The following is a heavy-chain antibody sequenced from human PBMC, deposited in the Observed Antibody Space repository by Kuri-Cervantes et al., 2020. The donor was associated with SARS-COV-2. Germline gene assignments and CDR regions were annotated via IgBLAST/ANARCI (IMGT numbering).Heavy chain of an antibody. J-gene: IGHJ4*02. Sequence: GSLRLSCTVSGGSVSSGSYYWSWIRQPPGRGLEWIGSIYYSGSTYYNPSLKSRVTIFVDTSKNQFSVKLRSVTAADTAVYYCARHDLTTETTRERGLDYWGQGTLVTVSS. CDR1: GGSVSSGSYY. V-gene: IGHV4-39*01. CDR3: ARHDLTTETTRERGLDY. CDR2: IYYSGST. D-gene: IGHD4-17*01.